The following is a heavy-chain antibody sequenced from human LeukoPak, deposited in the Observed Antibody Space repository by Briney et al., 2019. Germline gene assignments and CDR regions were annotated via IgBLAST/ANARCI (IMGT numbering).Heavy chain of an antibody. V-gene: IGHV3-23*01. Sequence: GGSLRLSCEATGFSFSSYAMSWVRQAPGEGLEWVSATSGSGDSADYADAVKGRFTISRDNSKSTLYLLMTSLRVDDMALYYCAKRATAGGFDYWGQGTQVTVSS. CDR2: TSGSGDSA. CDR3: AKRATAGGFDY. J-gene: IGHJ4*02. D-gene: IGHD6-13*01. CDR1: GFSFSSYA.